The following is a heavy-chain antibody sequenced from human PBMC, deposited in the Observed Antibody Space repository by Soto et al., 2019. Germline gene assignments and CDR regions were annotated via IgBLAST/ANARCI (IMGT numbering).Heavy chain of an antibody. CDR2: NSAYHGNT. V-gene: IGHV1-18*01. CDR3: ARDRGQWLSKGEFDP. J-gene: IGHJ5*02. D-gene: IGHD6-19*01. CDR1: GYTFTTSG. Sequence: QVPFVHAGAEGKKPVASVKVSCKASGYTFTTSGNNWGRPAPGQGPEWMGWNSAYHGNTNFAQKLQGRGTMTTDTSTSTAYMELRSLRSDDTAVYYCARDRGQWLSKGEFDPWGQGTLVTVSS.